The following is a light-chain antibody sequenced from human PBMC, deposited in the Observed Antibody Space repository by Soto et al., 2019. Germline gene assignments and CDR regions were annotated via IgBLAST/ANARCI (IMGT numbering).Light chain of an antibody. V-gene: IGLV1-51*02. CDR2: ENN. CDR3: GTWENSLSAGV. Sequence: QSVLTQPPSVSAAPGQLITISCSGSSSNIRDNYVSWYQQLPGTAPKLLIYENNKRPSGIPDRFSGSESGTSATLGITGLQTGDEADYYCGTWENSLSAGVFGGGTKVTVL. J-gene: IGLJ3*02. CDR1: SSNIRDNY.